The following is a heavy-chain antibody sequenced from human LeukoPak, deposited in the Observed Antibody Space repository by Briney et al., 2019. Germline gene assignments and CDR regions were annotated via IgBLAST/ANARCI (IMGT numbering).Heavy chain of an antibody. Sequence: GGSLRLSCAASGFTFSSYAMSWVRQAPGKGLEWVSAISGSGGSTYYADSVKGRFTISRDNSKNTLYLQMNSLRAEDTAVYYCAKDDYDSSGYYSYYYYYMDVWGKGTTVTVSS. D-gene: IGHD3-22*01. J-gene: IGHJ6*03. CDR3: AKDDYDSSGYYSYYYYYMDV. V-gene: IGHV3-23*01. CDR1: GFTFSSYA. CDR2: ISGSGGST.